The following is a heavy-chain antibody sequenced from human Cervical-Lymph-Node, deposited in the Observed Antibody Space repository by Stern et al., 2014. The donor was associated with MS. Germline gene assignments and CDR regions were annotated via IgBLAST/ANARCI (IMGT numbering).Heavy chain of an antibody. D-gene: IGHD4-23*01. CDR3: ARDSGGNYVEDIDY. CDR1: GFTFSSYG. CDR2: IWYDGNNK. Sequence: VHLVESGGGVVPAGRSLRLSCAASGFTFSSYGMHWVRQAPGKGLEWVGVIWYDGNNKYHADSVKGRFTISRDNSKNTLYLQMSSLRAEDTAVYYCARDSGGNYVEDIDYWGQGTLVTVSS. V-gene: IGHV3-33*01. J-gene: IGHJ4*02.